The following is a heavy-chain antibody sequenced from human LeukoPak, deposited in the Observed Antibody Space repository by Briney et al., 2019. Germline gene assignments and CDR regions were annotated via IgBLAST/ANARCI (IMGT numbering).Heavy chain of an antibody. V-gene: IGHV3-23*01. CDR2: ISGSGGST. J-gene: IGHJ4*02. CDR1: GFTFSSYS. CDR3: AKDVTTVTTPFDS. D-gene: IGHD4-17*01. Sequence: GGSLRLSCAASGFTFSSYSMNWVRQAPGKGLEWVSAISGSGGSTYYADSVEGRFTISRDNSKNTLSLQMNSLRAEDTAVYYCAKDVTTVTTPFDSWGQGTLVAVSS.